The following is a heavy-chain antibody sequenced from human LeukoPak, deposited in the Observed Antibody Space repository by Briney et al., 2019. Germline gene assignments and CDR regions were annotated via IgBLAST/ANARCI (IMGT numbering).Heavy chain of an antibody. Sequence: GGSLRLSGAASGFTFSSYGMHWVRQAPGKGLEWVAVISYDGSSKYYADSVKGRFTISRDNSKNTLYLQLNSLRAEDTAVYYCARELRQYYFDGHFHHWGQGTLVTVSS. CDR3: ARELRQYYFDGHFHH. J-gene: IGHJ4*02. V-gene: IGHV3-30*19. CDR2: ISYDGSSK. D-gene: IGHD3-22*01. CDR1: GFTFSSYG.